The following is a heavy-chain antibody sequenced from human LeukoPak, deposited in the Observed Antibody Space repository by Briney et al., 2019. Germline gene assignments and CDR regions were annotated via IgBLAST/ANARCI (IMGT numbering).Heavy chain of an antibody. J-gene: IGHJ4*02. CDR1: GFTFSDYY. CDR3: ARDHAYYYDSSGYYGYDY. Sequence: PGGSLRLSCAASGFTFSDYYMSWIRQAPGKGLEWVSYISSSGSTIYYADSVKGRSTISRDNAKNSLYLQMNSLRAEDTAVYYCARDHAYYYDSSGYYGYDYWGQGTLVTVSS. D-gene: IGHD3-22*01. V-gene: IGHV3-11*01. CDR2: ISSSGSTI.